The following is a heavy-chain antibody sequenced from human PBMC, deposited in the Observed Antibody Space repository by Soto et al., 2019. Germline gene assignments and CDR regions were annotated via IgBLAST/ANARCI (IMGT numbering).Heavy chain of an antibody. Sequence: ASVKVSCKASGYTFTSYGISWVRQAPGQGLEWMGWISAYNGNTNYAQKLQGRVTMTTDTSASTAYMELSSLRSEDTAVYYCARGLYYDFWSGYPYYFDYWGQGTLVTVSS. CDR1: GYTFTSYG. D-gene: IGHD3-3*01. CDR2: ISAYNGNT. J-gene: IGHJ4*02. V-gene: IGHV1-18*01. CDR3: ARGLYYDFWSGYPYYFDY.